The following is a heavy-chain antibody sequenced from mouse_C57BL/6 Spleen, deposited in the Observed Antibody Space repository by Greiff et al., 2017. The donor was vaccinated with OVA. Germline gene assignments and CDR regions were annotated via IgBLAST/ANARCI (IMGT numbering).Heavy chain of an antibody. J-gene: IGHJ2*01. CDR1: GFTFNTYA. Sequence: EVKLVESGGGLVQPKGSLKLSCAASGFTFNTYAMHWVRQAPGKGLEWVARIRSKSSNYATYYADSVKDRFTISRDASQSMLYLQMNSLKTEDTAMYYCVRGGGSSGYLDYWGQGTTLTVSS. CDR3: VRGGGSSGYLDY. CDR2: IRSKSSNYAT. D-gene: IGHD3-2*02. V-gene: IGHV10-3*01.